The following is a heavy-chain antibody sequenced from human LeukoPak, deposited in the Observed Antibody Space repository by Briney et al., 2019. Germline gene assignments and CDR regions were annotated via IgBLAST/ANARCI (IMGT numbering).Heavy chain of an antibody. CDR2: ISGSDDST. J-gene: IGHJ3*02. CDR3: WCSGIYDHDAFDI. D-gene: IGHD3-10*02. CDR1: GFTFSSYA. V-gene: IGHV3-23*01. Sequence: GGSLRLSCAASGFTFSSYAMSWVRQAPGKGLEWVSGISGSDDSTYYADSVKGRFAIFRDNSKNTLYLQMNSLRVEDTAVYYCWCSGIYDHDAFDIWGQGTMVAVSS.